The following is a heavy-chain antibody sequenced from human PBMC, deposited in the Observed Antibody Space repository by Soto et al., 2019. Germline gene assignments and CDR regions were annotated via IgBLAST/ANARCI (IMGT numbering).Heavy chain of an antibody. CDR2: IYYSGST. V-gene: IGHV4-39*01. Sequence: SETLSLTCTVSGGSISSSSYYWGWIRQPPGKGLEWIGSIYYSGSTYYNPSLKSRVTISVDTSKNQFSLKLSSVTAADTAVYYCARQGVVGVPAAIDYYYGMDVWGQGTTVT. CDR1: GGSISSSSYY. J-gene: IGHJ6*02. CDR3: ARQGVVGVPAAIDYYYGMDV. D-gene: IGHD2-2*01.